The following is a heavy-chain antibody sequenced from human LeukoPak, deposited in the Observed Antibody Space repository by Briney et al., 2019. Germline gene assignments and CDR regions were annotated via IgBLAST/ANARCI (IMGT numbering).Heavy chain of an antibody. Sequence: GGSLRLSCAASGFTFSDYYMSWIRQAPGKGLEWVSAISGSGGTTYYSDSVKGRFTISRDNSKNTLFLQMNSMRAEDTAVYYCAKDYYYDSSGYYAYAYYFDYWGQGTLVTVSS. V-gene: IGHV3-23*01. J-gene: IGHJ4*02. CDR3: AKDYYYDSSGYYAYAYYFDY. CDR1: GFTFSDYY. CDR2: ISGSGGTT. D-gene: IGHD3-22*01.